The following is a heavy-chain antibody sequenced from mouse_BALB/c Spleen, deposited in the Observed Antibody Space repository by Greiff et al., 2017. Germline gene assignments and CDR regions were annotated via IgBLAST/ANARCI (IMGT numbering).Heavy chain of an antibody. J-gene: IGHJ1*01. V-gene: IGHV1-7*01. D-gene: IGHD2-3*01. CDR2: INPSTGYT. Sequence: QVQLQQSGAELAKPGASVKMSCKASGYTFTSYWMHWVKQRPGQGLEWIGYINPSTGYTEYNQKFKDKATLTADKSSSTAYMQLSSLTSEDSAVYYCARLDDGYYFWYFDVWGAGTTVTVSS. CDR3: ARLDDGYYFWYFDV. CDR1: GYTFTSYW.